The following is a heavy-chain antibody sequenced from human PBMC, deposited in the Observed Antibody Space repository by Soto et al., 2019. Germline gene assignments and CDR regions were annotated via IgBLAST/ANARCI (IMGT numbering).Heavy chain of an antibody. J-gene: IGHJ4*02. CDR3: ARMTFDDYFDY. CDR2: IYYSGST. Sequence: PSESLSLTCTVSGGCISSYYWSWIRQPPGKGLEWIGYIYYSGSTNYNPSLKSRVTISVDTSKNQFSLKLSSVTAADTAVYYCARMTFDDYFDYWGQGTLVTVSS. CDR1: GGCISSYY. D-gene: IGHD2-21*02. V-gene: IGHV4-59*01.